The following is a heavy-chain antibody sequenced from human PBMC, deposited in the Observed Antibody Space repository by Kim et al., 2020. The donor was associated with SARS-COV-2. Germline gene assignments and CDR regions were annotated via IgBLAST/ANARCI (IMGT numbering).Heavy chain of an antibody. V-gene: IGHV3-30*18. J-gene: IGHJ5*02. CDR2: ISYDGSNK. D-gene: IGHD6-19*01. CDR1: GFTFSSYG. CDR3: AKDLRTWAVAGTLWFDP. Sequence: GGSLRLSCAASGFTFSSYGMHWVRQAPGKGLEWVAVISYDGSNKYYADSVKGRFTISRDNSKNTLYLQMNSLRAEDTAVYYCAKDLRTWAVAGTLWFDPWGQGTLVTVSS.